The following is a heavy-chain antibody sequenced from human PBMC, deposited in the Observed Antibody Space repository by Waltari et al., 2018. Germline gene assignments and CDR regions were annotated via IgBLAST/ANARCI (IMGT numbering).Heavy chain of an antibody. CDR2: IYYSGST. J-gene: IGHJ4*02. CDR3: ARQGIAAAAKRRYYFDY. V-gene: IGHV4-39*01. CDR1: GGSISSSSYY. D-gene: IGHD6-13*01. Sequence: QLQLQESGPGLVKPSETLSLTCTVSGGSISSSSYYWGWIRQPPGKGLEWIGSIYYSGSTYYNPSLKRRVPISVDTSKNQFSLKLSSVTAADTAVYYCARQGIAAAAKRRYYFDYWGQGTLVTVSS.